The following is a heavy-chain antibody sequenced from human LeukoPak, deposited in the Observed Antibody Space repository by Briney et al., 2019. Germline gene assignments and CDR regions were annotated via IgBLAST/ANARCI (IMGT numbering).Heavy chain of an antibody. CDR1: GFTFSSYS. J-gene: IGHJ4*02. CDR2: ISSSSSYI. D-gene: IGHD3-22*01. V-gene: IGHV3-21*04. CDR3: AKAAYYYDSSGYARDY. Sequence: GGSLRLSCAASGFTFSSYSMNWVRQAPGKGLEWVSSISSSSSYIYYADSVKGRFTISRDNSKNTLYLQMNSLRAEDTAVYYCAKAAYYYDSSGYARDYWGQGTLVTVSS.